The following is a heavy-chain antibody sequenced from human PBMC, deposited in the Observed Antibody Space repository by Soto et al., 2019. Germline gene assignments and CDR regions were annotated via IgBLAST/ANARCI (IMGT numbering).Heavy chain of an antibody. CDR2: ISGSGGST. CDR1: GFTFSSYA. V-gene: IGHV3-23*01. CDR3: AKDTGYCTNGVCYPGMDV. D-gene: IGHD2-8*01. J-gene: IGHJ6*02. Sequence: EVQLLESGGGLVQPGGSLRLSCAASGFTFSSYAMSWVRQAPGKGLEGVSTISGSGGSTYYADSVKGRFTISRDNSKNTLYLQMNSLRAEDTAVYYCAKDTGYCTNGVCYPGMDVWGQGTTVTVSS.